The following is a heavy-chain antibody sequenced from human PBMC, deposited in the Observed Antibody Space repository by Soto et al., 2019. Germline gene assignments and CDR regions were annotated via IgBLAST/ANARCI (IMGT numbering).Heavy chain of an antibody. CDR3: VRGGAYGDYRLDY. D-gene: IGHD4-17*01. CDR2: INSDGSAT. Sequence: QPGGSLRLSCAASGFNFSIYWMHWVRQAPGKGLVWVSRINSDGSATYYADSVKGRFTISRDNAKNTLYLQMHSLRAEDTAVYYCVRGGAYGDYRLDYWGQGTPVTVSS. CDR1: GFNFSIYW. J-gene: IGHJ4*02. V-gene: IGHV3-74*01.